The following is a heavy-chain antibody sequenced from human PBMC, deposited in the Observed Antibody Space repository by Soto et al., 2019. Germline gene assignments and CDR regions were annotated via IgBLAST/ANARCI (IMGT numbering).Heavy chain of an antibody. Sequence: QVQLVQSGAEMKRPGASVKVSCKVSGYTFTSYDINWVRQAAGQGLEWMGCMNPDIGNTGYAKKFRKRVTRTRDTSINTDYMALTGLTPGDTAVYYCTSGTTWYSFDYFGQGTLVAVSS. J-gene: IGHJ4*02. CDR3: TSGTTWYSFDY. V-gene: IGHV1-8*01. D-gene: IGHD1-26*01. CDR2: MNPDIGNT. CDR1: GYTFTSYD.